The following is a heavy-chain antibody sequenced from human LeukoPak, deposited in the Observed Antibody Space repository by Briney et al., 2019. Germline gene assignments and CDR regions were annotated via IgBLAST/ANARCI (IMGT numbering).Heavy chain of an antibody. CDR2: IWFDGSNR. CDR1: GFTFRNCG. Sequence: GGSLRPSCEASGFTFRNCGMHWVRQAPGKGLDWVGVIWFDGSNRYYADSVKGRFTISRDNSKNTLYLQVNSVRAEDTAVYYCARDTSGYYDYWGQGALVTVSS. V-gene: IGHV3-33*01. CDR3: ARDTSGYYDY. J-gene: IGHJ4*02. D-gene: IGHD2-15*01.